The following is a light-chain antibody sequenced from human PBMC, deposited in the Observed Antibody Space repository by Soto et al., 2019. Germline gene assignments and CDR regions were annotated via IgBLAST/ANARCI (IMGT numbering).Light chain of an antibody. Sequence: DIQMTQSPSSLSASVGDRLTITCRASQGISTYLNWYQQKPGKAPKLLIYDASSLESGVPSRFSGSGSGTEFTLTISSLQPDDFATYYCQQYNTYSTFGQGTKVDIK. J-gene: IGKJ1*01. CDR2: DAS. V-gene: IGKV1-5*01. CDR1: QGISTY. CDR3: QQYNTYST.